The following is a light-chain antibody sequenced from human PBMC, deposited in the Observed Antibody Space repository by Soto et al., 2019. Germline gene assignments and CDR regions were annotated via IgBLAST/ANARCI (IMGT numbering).Light chain of an antibody. Sequence: EVVMTQSPATVSVSPGERVTLSCRASQSVTTHLAWYQQRPGQAPRLLIYGVSTRATGVADMFSGSGSGTDFTLTISSLQSEDFAVYYCQQYSIWPPYTFGQGTKVEIK. CDR1: QSVTTH. CDR3: QQYSIWPPYT. CDR2: GVS. J-gene: IGKJ2*01. V-gene: IGKV3-15*01.